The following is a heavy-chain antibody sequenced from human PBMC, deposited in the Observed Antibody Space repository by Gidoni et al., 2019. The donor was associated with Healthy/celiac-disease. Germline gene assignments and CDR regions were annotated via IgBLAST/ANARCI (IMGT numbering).Heavy chain of an antibody. J-gene: IGHJ4*02. D-gene: IGHD6-13*01. CDR2: INHRGST. CDR3: ARVRGGRYSSSWYYFDY. CDR1: GGSFSRYY. Sequence: VQLQQWGAGLLKPSETLSLTCAVYGGSFSRYYWRWIRQPPGKGLEWIGEINHRGSTNYNPSLKSRVTISVDTSKNQFSLKLSSVTAADTAVYYCARVRGGRYSSSWYYFDYWGQGTLVTVSS. V-gene: IGHV4-34*01.